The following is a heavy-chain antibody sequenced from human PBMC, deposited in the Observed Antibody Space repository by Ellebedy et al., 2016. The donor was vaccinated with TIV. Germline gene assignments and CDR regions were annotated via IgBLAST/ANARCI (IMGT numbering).Heavy chain of an antibody. CDR2: TSGSGGSK. Sequence: PGGSLRLSCAASGFSFSSYAMSWVRQAPGKGLEWVSATSGSGGSKYYGDSVKGRFTISRDNSKNTLHLQLNSLTATDTAVYYCAKVSDGYGGGQYYFYYMDVWGKGTTVTVSS. V-gene: IGHV3-23*01. CDR1: GFSFSSYA. CDR3: AKVSDGYGGGQYYFYYMDV. D-gene: IGHD3-16*01. J-gene: IGHJ6*03.